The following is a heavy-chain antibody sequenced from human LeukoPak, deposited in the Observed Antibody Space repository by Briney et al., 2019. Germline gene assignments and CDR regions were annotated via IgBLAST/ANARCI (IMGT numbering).Heavy chain of an antibody. J-gene: IGHJ6*03. CDR2: IYPSDSDT. CDR3: ARHTVTTSYYYYMDV. V-gene: IGHV5-51*01. D-gene: IGHD4-11*01. Sequence: GESLKISCKGSGYSFSNSWIGWVRQMPGKGLEWMGIIYPSDSDTRYSPSFQGQVTISADKSISTAYLQWSSLKASDTAMYYCARHTVTTSYYYYMDVWGKGTTVTVSS. CDR1: GYSFSNSW.